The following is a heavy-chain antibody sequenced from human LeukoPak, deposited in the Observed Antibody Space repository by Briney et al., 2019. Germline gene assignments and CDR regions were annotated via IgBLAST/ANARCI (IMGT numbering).Heavy chain of an antibody. V-gene: IGHV3-23*01. D-gene: IGHD3-22*01. Sequence: GGSLRLSCAASGLTFSSYAMSWVRQAPGKGLEWVSAISGSGGSTYYADSVKGRFTISRDNSKNTLYLQMNSLRAEDTAVYYCAKFRGYYDSSGVRTDYWGQGTLVTVSS. CDR2: ISGSGGST. J-gene: IGHJ4*02. CDR3: AKFRGYYDSSGVRTDY. CDR1: GLTFSSYA.